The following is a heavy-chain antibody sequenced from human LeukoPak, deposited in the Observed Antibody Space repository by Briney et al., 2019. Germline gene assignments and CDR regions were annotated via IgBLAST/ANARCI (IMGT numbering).Heavy chain of an antibody. CDR3: ADSNYWYPVDY. D-gene: IGHD4-11*01. CDR1: GFSFRSYA. V-gene: IGHV3-23*01. CDR2: ISGSVVST. J-gene: IGHJ4*02. Sequence: GGSLRLSCAASGFSFRSYAMRGVRQAPGKGLEGVLSISGSVVSTFYADSVKGRLTISRENSKNTVYLQMKSLRAGYTAVYYCADSNYWYPVDYWGQGTLVTVSS.